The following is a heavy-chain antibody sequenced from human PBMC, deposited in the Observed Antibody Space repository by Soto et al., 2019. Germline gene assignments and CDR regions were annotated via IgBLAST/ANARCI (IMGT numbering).Heavy chain of an antibody. Sequence: QVQLVESGGGVVQPGRSLRLSCAASGFTFDNYGIHWVRQAPGKGLEWVAVISFDGADAYYAASVKGRFTISRDKSKNTVYLQINNLRAEYRAVYCCTKDHAPGPPYYYPVDVWGRGTTVTVSS. CDR1: GFTFDNYG. V-gene: IGHV3-30*18. J-gene: IGHJ6*04. CDR2: ISFDGADA. D-gene: IGHD3-10*01. CDR3: TKDHAPGPPYYYPVDV.